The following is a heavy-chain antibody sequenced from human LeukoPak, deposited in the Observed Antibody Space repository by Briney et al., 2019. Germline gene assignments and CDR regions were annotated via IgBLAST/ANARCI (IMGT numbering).Heavy chain of an antibody. CDR1: GFTFDDYA. CDR3: AVLAHKVDAFDI. Sequence: QAGGSLRLSCAASGFTFDDYAMHWVRQAPGKGLEWVSGISWNSGSIGYADSVKGRFTISRDNAKNSLYLQMNSLRAEDTALYYCAVLAHKVDAFDIWGQGTMVTVSS. D-gene: IGHD2-15*01. CDR2: ISWNSGSI. V-gene: IGHV3-9*01. J-gene: IGHJ3*02.